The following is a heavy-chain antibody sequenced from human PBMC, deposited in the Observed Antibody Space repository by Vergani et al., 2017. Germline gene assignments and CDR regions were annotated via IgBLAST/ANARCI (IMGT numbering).Heavy chain of an antibody. V-gene: IGHV5-51*01. D-gene: IGHD3-3*01. J-gene: IGHJ3*02. CDR3: ARRHIFGVVPDALDI. CDR2: IYPGDSDT. Sequence: EVQLVQSGAEVKKPGESLKISCKGSGYSFTTYWVGWVRQMPGKGLGWMGIIYPGDSDTRYSPSFQGQVTISADKSISTAYLQWSSLKASDTAMYYCARRHIFGVVPDALDIWGQGTMVTVSS. CDR1: GYSFTTYW.